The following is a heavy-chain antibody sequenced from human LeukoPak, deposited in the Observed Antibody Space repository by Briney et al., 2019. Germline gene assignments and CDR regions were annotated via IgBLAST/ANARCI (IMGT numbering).Heavy chain of an antibody. D-gene: IGHD2-2*02. Sequence: PGGSLRLSCVASGFTFNDHFISWIRQAPGKGPEWISYIDSSGTTIHYADSVKGRFSISRDNVKNSVYLQMNRLRVEDTAIYYCARVRYSFYTWFDPWGQGTLVTVSS. V-gene: IGHV3-11*04. CDR2: IDSSGTTI. J-gene: IGHJ5*02. CDR1: GFTFNDHF. CDR3: ARVRYSFYTWFDP.